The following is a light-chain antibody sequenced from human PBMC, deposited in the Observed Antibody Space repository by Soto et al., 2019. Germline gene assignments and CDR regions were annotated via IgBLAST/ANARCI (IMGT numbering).Light chain of an antibody. CDR1: QSVDIN. J-gene: IGKJ1*01. V-gene: IGKV3-15*01. CDR2: GAS. Sequence: EIVLTQSPATLSVSPGYRVTLSCRASQSVDINLAWYQQKAGQAPRLLVYGASTKDTDMPGRFSGRGSGTEFTLTINKLQSEDFEVYYCQQYRNWPRTFGQGTKVDIK. CDR3: QQYRNWPRT.